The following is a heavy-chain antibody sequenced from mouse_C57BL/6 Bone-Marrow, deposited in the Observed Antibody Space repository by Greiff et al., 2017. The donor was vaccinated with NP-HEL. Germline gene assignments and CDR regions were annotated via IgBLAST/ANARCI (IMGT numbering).Heavy chain of an antibody. CDR2: ISSGGSYT. V-gene: IGHV5-6*01. D-gene: IGHD4-1*01. CDR1: GFTFSSYG. Sequence: EVNVVESGGDLVKPGGSLKLSCAASGFTFSSYGMSWVRQTPDKRLEWVATISSGGSYTYYPDSVKGRFTISRDNAKNTLYLQMSSLKSEDTAMYYCARHRGTSNWVFFAYWGQGTLVTVSA. CDR3: ARHRGTSNWVFFAY. J-gene: IGHJ3*01.